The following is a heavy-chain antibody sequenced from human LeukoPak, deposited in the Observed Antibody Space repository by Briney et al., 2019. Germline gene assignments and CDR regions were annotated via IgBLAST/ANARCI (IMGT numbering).Heavy chain of an antibody. V-gene: IGHV3-23*01. J-gene: IGHJ4*02. Sequence: GGSLRLSCAASGFTFRSYAMSWVRQAPGKGLEWVSTISDSGGSTYYVDSVKGRFTISRDNSRNMVYLQMNSLRAEDTAVFFCAKHGGNYNFASWGQGTLVSVSS. CDR3: AKHGGNYNFAS. D-gene: IGHD4/OR15-4a*01. CDR1: GFTFRSYA. CDR2: ISDSGGST.